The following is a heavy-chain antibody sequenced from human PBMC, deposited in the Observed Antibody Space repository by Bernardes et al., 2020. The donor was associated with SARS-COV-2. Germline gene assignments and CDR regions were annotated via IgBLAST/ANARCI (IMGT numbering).Heavy chain of an antibody. Sequence: GGSLRPSCAASGFTFSSYAMSWVRQAPGKGLEWVSAISGSGGSTYYADSVKGRFTISRDNSKNTLYLQMNSLRAEDTAVYYCAKQYGDYPIYYYYGMDVWGQGTTVTVSS. CDR3: AKQYGDYPIYYYYGMDV. CDR2: ISGSGGST. CDR1: GFTFSSYA. D-gene: IGHD4-17*01. J-gene: IGHJ6*02. V-gene: IGHV3-23*01.